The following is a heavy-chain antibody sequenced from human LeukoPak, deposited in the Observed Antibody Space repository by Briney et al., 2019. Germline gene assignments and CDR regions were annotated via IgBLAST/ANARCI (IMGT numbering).Heavy chain of an antibody. CDR1: GGSISSYY. CDR3: ARLHGSWYKDWFDP. CDR2: IYYSGST. Sequence: PSETLSLTCTVSGGSISSYYWSWIRQPPGKGLEWIGYIYYSGSTNYNPSLKSRVTISVDTSKNQFSLKLSSVTAADTAVYYCARLHGSWYKDWFDPWGQGTLVTVSS. D-gene: IGHD6-13*01. V-gene: IGHV4-59*08. J-gene: IGHJ5*02.